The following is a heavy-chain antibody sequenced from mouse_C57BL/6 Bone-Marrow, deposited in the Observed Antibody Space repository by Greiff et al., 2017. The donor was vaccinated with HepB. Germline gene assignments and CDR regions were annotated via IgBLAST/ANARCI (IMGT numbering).Heavy chain of an antibody. Sequence: EVQGVESGGGLVKPGGSLKLSCAASGFTFSDYGMHWVRQAPEKGLEWVAYISSGSSTIYYADTVKGRFTISRDNATNTLFLQMTSLRSEDTAMYYCARPRDYYGSSYFDYWGQGTTLTVSS. D-gene: IGHD1-1*01. CDR1: GFTFSDYG. V-gene: IGHV5-17*01. CDR2: ISSGSSTI. CDR3: ARPRDYYGSSYFDY. J-gene: IGHJ2*01.